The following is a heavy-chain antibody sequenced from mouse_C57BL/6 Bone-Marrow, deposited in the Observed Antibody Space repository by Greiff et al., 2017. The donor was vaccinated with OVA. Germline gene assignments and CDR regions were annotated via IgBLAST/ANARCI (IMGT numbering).Heavy chain of an antibody. D-gene: IGHD1-1*01. CDR3: TREDYYGPWYFDV. CDR2: LISGVDYI. CDR1: GFTFSSYA. Sequence: EVKLVESGEGLVKPGGSLKLSCAASGFTFSSYAMSWVRQTPEKRLEWVAYLISGVDYISYADTVKGRFTISRDNARNTLYLQMSSLKSEDTAMDYCTREDYYGPWYFDVWGTGTTVTVSS. J-gene: IGHJ1*03. V-gene: IGHV5-9-1*02.